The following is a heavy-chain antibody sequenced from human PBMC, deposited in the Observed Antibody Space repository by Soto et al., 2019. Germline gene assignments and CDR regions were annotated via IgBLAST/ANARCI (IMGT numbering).Heavy chain of an antibody. D-gene: IGHD5-12*01. J-gene: IGHJ4*02. V-gene: IGHV3-11*01. Sequence: LVESGGALVKPGGSLRLSCAASGFIFRDWFMSWIRQAPGKGLERISYISKDSGRATRYADSVKGRFTISRDNANNSLFLQMHNLPVADTAVYYCANDNLATPDSWGQGTLVTVSS. CDR1: GFIFRDWF. CDR2: ISKDSGRAT. CDR3: ANDNLATPDS.